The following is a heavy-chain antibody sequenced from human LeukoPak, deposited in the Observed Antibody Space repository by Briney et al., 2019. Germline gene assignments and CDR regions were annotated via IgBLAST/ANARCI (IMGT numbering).Heavy chain of an antibody. CDR1: GFTFSNYW. CDR3: ARSHYGSVDY. CDR2: VNGDGSAT. V-gene: IGHV3-74*01. D-gene: IGHD3-10*01. J-gene: IGHJ4*02. Sequence: AGGSLRLSCAASGFTFSNYWMHWVRQAPGKGLVWASRVNGDGSATNYADSVKGRFTISRDNAKNTLYLQMNSLRPEDTAVYYCARSHYGSVDYWGQGTLVTVSS.